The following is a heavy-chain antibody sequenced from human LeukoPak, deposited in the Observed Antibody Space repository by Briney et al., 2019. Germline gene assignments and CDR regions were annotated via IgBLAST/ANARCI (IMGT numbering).Heavy chain of an antibody. V-gene: IGHV3-21*01. CDR2: ISSSSSYI. D-gene: IGHD6-13*01. J-gene: IGHJ4*02. Sequence: GGSLRLSCAASGFTFSSYSMNWVRQAPGKGLEWVSSISSSSSYIYYADSVKGRFTISRDNAKNSLYLQMNSLRAEDTAVYCCARSSYSSSWYEGDYWGQGTLVTVSS. CDR1: GFTFSSYS. CDR3: ARSSYSSSWYEGDY.